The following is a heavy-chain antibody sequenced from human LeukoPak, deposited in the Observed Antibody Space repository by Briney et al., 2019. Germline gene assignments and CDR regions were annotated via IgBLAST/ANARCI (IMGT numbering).Heavy chain of an antibody. CDR3: ARDQEYYYGSGRGNWFDP. Sequence: PSETLSLTCTVSGYSISSGYYWGWIRQPPGKGLEWIGSIYHSGSTYYNPSLKSRVTISVDTSKNQFSLKLSSVTAADTAVYYCARDQEYYYGSGRGNWFDPWGQGTLVTVSS. J-gene: IGHJ5*02. CDR2: IYHSGST. CDR1: GYSISSGYY. V-gene: IGHV4-38-2*02. D-gene: IGHD3-10*01.